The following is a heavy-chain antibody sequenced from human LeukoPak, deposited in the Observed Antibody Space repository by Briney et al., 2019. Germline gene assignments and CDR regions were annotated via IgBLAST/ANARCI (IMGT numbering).Heavy chain of an antibody. Sequence: PSETLSLTCAVYGGSFSGYYWSWLRQPPGKGLEWIGEINHSGRTKYNPSLKSRVTISVDTSKNQFSLKLSSVTAADTAVYYCARRVGRYFGERAYYYNYMDVWGKGTTVTISS. J-gene: IGHJ6*03. V-gene: IGHV4-34*01. D-gene: IGHD3-10*01. CDR2: INHSGRT. CDR3: ARRVGRYFGERAYYYNYMDV. CDR1: GGSFSGYY.